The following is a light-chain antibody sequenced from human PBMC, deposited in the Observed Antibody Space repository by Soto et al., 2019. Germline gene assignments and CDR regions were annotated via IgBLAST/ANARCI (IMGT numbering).Light chain of an antibody. Sequence: EIVLTHSPGTLSLSPGEIATLSCRASQSVSSSYLAWYQQKPGQAPRLLIYGASSRATGIPDRFSGSGSGTDFTLTISSLQPDDFATYYCQQYNSYSFGQGTKVDIK. CDR3: QQYNSYS. V-gene: IGKV3-20*01. CDR1: QSVSSSY. CDR2: GAS. J-gene: IGKJ1*01.